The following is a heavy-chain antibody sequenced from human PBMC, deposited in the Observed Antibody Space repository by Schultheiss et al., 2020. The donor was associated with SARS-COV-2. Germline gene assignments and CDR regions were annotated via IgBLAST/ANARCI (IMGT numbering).Heavy chain of an antibody. D-gene: IGHD2-15*01. J-gene: IGHJ4*02. Sequence: GGSLRLSCATSGFTFSNYWMTWVRQAPGKGLEWVANIMKDGGTKFYMDSVKGRFTISRDNAKNLLYLQMNSLRAEDTAVYYCVREGVYCSGGSCYQYYFDYWGQGTLVTVSS. CDR3: VREGVYCSGGSCYQYYFDY. V-gene: IGHV3-7*01. CDR2: IMKDGGTK. CDR1: GFTFSNYW.